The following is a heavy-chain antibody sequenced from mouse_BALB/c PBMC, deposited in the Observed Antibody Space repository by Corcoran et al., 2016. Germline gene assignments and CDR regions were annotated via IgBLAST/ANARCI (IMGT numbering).Heavy chain of an antibody. D-gene: IGHD1-2*01. CDR2: INPYNGAT. CDR1: GYSFTGYY. CDR3: ARRELRLHWYVDV. J-gene: IGHJ1*01. V-gene: IGHV1-26*01. Sequence: EVQLQQSGPELVKPGASVKISCKASGYSFTGYYMHWVKQSHVKSLEWIGRINPYNGATSYNQNFKDKASLTVDKSSSTAYMELHSLTSEDSAVYYCARRELRLHWYVDVWGAGTTVTVSS.